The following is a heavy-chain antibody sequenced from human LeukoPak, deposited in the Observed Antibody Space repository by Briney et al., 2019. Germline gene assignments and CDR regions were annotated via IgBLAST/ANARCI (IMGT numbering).Heavy chain of an antibody. CDR2: IYSGGST. CDR3: ARDCSSTSCPAAEDY. V-gene: IGHV3-66*01. J-gene: IGHJ4*02. CDR1: GFTVSSNY. Sequence: PGGSLRLSCAASGFTVSSNYMSWVRQAPGKGLEWVSVIYSGGSTYYAGSVKGRFTISRDNSKNTLYLQMNSLRAEDMAVYYCARDCSSTSCPAAEDYWGQGTLVTVSS. D-gene: IGHD2-2*01.